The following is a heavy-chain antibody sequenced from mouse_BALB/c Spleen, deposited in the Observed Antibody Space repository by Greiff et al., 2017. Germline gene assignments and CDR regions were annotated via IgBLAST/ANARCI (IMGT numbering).Heavy chain of an antibody. CDR3: ARYDGYQYFDY. J-gene: IGHJ2*01. CDR2: IRNKANGYTT. Sequence: EVQVVESGGGLVQPGGSLRLSCATSGFTFTDYYMSWVRQPPGKALEWLGFIRNKANGYTTEYSASVKGRFTISRDNSQSILYLQMNTLRAEDSATYYCARYDGYQYFDYWGQGTTLTVSS. D-gene: IGHD2-3*01. CDR1: GFTFTDYY. V-gene: IGHV7-3*02.